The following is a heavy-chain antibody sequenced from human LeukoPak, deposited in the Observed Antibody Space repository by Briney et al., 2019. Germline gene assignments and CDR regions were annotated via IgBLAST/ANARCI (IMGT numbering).Heavy chain of an antibody. CDR3: ARDQGSGINYYYYYMDV. D-gene: IGHD3-10*01. CDR2: IKQDGSEK. J-gene: IGHJ6*03. CDR1: GFTFSSYS. V-gene: IGHV3-7*01. Sequence: GGSLRLSCAASGFTFSSYSMNWVRQAPGEGLEWLANIKQDGSEKYYVDSVKGRFTISRDNAKNSLYLQMNSLRAEDTAVYYCARDQGSGINYYYYYMDVWGKGTTVTVSS.